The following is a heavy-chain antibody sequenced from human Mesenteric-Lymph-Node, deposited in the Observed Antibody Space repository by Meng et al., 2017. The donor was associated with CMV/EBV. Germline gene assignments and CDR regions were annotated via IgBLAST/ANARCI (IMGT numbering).Heavy chain of an antibody. CDR2: IYYDGAT. Sequence: SETLSLTCTVSGGSISVSGYYWGWFRQPPGKGLERVGNIYYDGATYYNPSLQSRVSISRDASQNQFSLKVASVTAADTAVFYCARLTLGFCSSPTCYNFCFDLWGQGTLVTVSS. CDR3: ARLTLGFCSSPTCYNFCFDL. J-gene: IGHJ4*02. D-gene: IGHD2-2*01. CDR1: GGSISVSGYY. V-gene: IGHV4-39*01.